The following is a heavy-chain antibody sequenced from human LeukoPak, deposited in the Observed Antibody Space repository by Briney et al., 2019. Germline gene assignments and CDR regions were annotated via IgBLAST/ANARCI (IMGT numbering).Heavy chain of an antibody. CDR2: MNPNSGNT. V-gene: IGHV1-8*01. CDR3: ARGLRLRRVPAASGDYYFDY. Sequence: ASVKVSCKASGYTFTSYDINWVRQATGQGLKWMGWMNPNSGNTGYAQKFQGRVTMTRNTSISTAYMELSSLRSEDTAVYYCARGLRLRRVPAASGDYYFDYWGQGTLVTVSS. CDR1: GYTFTSYD. D-gene: IGHD2-2*01. J-gene: IGHJ4*02.